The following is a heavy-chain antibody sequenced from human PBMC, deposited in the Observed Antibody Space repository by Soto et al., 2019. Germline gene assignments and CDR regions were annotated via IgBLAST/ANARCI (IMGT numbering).Heavy chain of an antibody. V-gene: IGHV3-48*01. Sequence: EVQLVESGGGLVQPGGSLRLSCAASGFTFSSYSMNWVRQAPGKGLEWVSYISSSSSTIYYADSVKGRFTISRDNAKNSLYLQMNSRRAEDTAVYYCARHPDRIAQIGWFDPWGQGTLVTVSS. CDR3: ARHPDRIAQIGWFDP. CDR2: ISSSSSTI. CDR1: GFTFSSYS. D-gene: IGHD6-13*01. J-gene: IGHJ5*02.